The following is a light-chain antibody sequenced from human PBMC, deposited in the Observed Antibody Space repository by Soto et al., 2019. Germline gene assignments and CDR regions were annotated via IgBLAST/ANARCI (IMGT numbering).Light chain of an antibody. CDR1: QSISNY. CDR2: AAS. CDR3: QQSYTTPWT. J-gene: IGKJ1*01. Sequence: DIPMTQSPSSLTASVGDRVSITCRASQSISNYLNWFQQNPGKAPKLLIYAASSLRSGVPSRFSGSGSGTDFTLTITSLQPEDFATYYCQQSYTTPWTFGQGTKVEIK. V-gene: IGKV1-39*01.